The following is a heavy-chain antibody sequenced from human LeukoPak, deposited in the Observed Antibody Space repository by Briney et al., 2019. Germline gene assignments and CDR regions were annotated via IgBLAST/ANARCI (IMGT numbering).Heavy chain of an antibody. CDR3: ARGARGYPDDNFDY. D-gene: IGHD5-12*01. CDR1: GGSINSYY. V-gene: IGHV4-59*01. Sequence: PSETLSLTCTVSGGSINSYYWSWIRQPPGKGLEWIGYIYDNGKTKYSPSLNSRLTISIDTSRNQFSLKLSSVTAADTAIYYCARGARGYPDDNFDYWGQGTLVTVSS. J-gene: IGHJ4*02. CDR2: IYDNGKT.